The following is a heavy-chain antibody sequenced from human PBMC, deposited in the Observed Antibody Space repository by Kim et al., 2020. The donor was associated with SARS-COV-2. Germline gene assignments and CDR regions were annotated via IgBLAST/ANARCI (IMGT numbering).Heavy chain of an antibody. D-gene: IGHD3-10*01. V-gene: IGHV1-3*01. CDR1: GYTFTSYA. J-gene: IGHJ6*02. Sequence: ASVKVPCKASGYTFTSYAMHWVRQAPGQRLEWMGWINAGNGNTKYSQKFQGRVTITRDTSASTAYMELSSLRSEDTAVYYCAGRFGELWSYYYGMDVWGQGTTVTVSS. CDR3: AGRFGELWSYYYGMDV. CDR2: INAGNGNT.